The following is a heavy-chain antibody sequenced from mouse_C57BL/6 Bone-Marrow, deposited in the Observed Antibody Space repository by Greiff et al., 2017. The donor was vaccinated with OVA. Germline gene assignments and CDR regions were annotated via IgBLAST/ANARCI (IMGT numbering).Heavy chain of an antibody. CDR2: IDPEDGDT. Sequence: EVKLQESGAELVRPGASVKLSCTASGFNIKDYYMHWVKQRPEQGLEWIGRIDPEDGDTEYAPKFQGKATMTADTSSNTAYLQLSSLTSEDTAVYYCTTRHYYGSSSYYYAMDYWGQGTSVTVSS. CDR1: GFNIKDYY. CDR3: TTRHYYGSSSYYYAMDY. D-gene: IGHD1-1*01. V-gene: IGHV14-1*01. J-gene: IGHJ4*01.